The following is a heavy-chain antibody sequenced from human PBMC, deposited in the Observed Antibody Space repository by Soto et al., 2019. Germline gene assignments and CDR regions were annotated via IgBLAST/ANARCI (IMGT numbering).Heavy chain of an antibody. Sequence: PSETLSLTCTVSGGSISSYYWSWIRQPPGKGLEWIGYIYYSGSTNYNPSLKSRVTISVDTSKNQFSLKLSSVTAADTAVYYCARSPVTGIAAAIYFDYWGQGTLVTVSS. V-gene: IGHV4-59*01. D-gene: IGHD6-13*01. CDR2: IYYSGST. J-gene: IGHJ4*02. CDR1: GGSISSYY. CDR3: ARSPVTGIAAAIYFDY.